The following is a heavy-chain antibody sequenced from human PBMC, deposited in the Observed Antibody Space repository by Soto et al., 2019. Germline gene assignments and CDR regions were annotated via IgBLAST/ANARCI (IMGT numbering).Heavy chain of an antibody. Sequence: GASVKVSCKASGGTFSSYAISWVRQAPGQGLEWMGGIIPIFGTANYAQKFQGRVTITADKSTSTAYMELSSLRSEDTAVYYCARDRGYSGSYYAMDVWGQGTTVTVSS. V-gene: IGHV1-69*06. CDR3: ARDRGYSGSYYAMDV. CDR2: IIPIFGTA. J-gene: IGHJ6*02. CDR1: GGTFSSYA. D-gene: IGHD1-26*01.